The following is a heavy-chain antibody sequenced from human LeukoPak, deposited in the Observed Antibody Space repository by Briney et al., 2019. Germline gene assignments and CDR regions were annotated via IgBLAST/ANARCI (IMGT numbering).Heavy chain of an antibody. V-gene: IGHV3-21*01. CDR3: ARDRLWFGELFRDYFDY. J-gene: IGHJ4*02. CDR2: ISSSSSYI. Sequence: PGGSLRLSCAASGFTFSSYSMNWVRQAPGKGLEWVSSISSSSSYIYYADSVKGRFTISRDNAKNSLYLQMNSLRAEDTAVYYCARDRLWFGELFRDYFDYWGQGTLVTVSS. CDR1: GFTFSSYS. D-gene: IGHD3-10*01.